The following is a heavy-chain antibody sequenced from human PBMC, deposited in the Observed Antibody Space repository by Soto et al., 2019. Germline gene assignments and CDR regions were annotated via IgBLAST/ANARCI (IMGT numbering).Heavy chain of an antibody. V-gene: IGHV7-4-1*01. CDR3: MDV. CDR2: INTNTGNP. Sequence: ASVKVSCKSSGYTFIRYAMNWVRQAPGQGLEWMGWINTNTGNPTYAQGFTGRFVFSLDTSVSTAVYYCAKDLLRGPYYYYGMDVWGQGTTVTVSS. CDR1: GYTFIRYA. J-gene: IGHJ6*02. D-gene: IGHD3-10*01.